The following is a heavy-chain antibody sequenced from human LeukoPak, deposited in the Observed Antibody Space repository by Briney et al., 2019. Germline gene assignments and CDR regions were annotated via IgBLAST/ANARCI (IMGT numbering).Heavy chain of an antibody. CDR1: RYTFTGYY. Sequence: ASLKVSCKPSRYTFTGYYMHWVRQAPGQGGEWMGWINPNSDGTNYAQKFQSRVTMTRDTSISTAYMDLSRPGCDDTAVYYCARGVVGAPYFDYWGQGTLVTVSS. CDR3: ARGVVGAPYFDY. J-gene: IGHJ4*02. CDR2: INPNSDGT. D-gene: IGHD1-26*01. V-gene: IGHV1-2*02.